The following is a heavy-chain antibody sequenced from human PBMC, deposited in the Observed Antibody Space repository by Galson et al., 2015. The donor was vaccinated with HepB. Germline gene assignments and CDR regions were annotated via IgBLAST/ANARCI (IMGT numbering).Heavy chain of an antibody. CDR3: AREPYGGNPVHWFDP. D-gene: IGHD4-23*01. CDR2: IYYSGST. CDR1: GGSISSSSYY. Sequence: SETLSLTCTVSGGSISSSSYYWGWIRQPPGKGLEWIGSIYYSGSTYYNPSLKSRVTISVDTSKNQFSLKLSSVTAADTAVYYCAREPYGGNPVHWFDPWGQGTLVTVSS. V-gene: IGHV4-39*01. J-gene: IGHJ5*02.